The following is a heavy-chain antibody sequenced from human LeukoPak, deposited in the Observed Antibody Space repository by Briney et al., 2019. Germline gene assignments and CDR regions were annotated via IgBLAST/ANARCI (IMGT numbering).Heavy chain of an antibody. Sequence: SETLSLTCTVSGGSISSGGYYWSWIRQHPGKGLEWIGYTYYSGSTYYNPSLKSRVTISVDTSKNQFSLKLSSVTAADTAVYYCARDATTAMVSYFDYWGQGTLVTVSS. J-gene: IGHJ4*02. D-gene: IGHD5-18*01. CDR3: ARDATTAMVSYFDY. CDR2: TYYSGST. CDR1: GGSISSGGYY. V-gene: IGHV4-31*03.